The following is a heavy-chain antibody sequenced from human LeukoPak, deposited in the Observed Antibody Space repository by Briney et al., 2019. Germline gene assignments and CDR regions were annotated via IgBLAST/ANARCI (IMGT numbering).Heavy chain of an antibody. CDR3: ARSMVRGVSAFDI. CDR1: GFSFSTYS. D-gene: IGHD3-10*01. Sequence: PGGSLRLSCAASGFSFSTYSMNWVRQAPGKGLEWVSYIDSDSSTMYYADSVRGRFTISRDNAKNSLYLQMNSLRAEDTAVYYCARSMVRGVSAFDIWGQGTMVTVSS. J-gene: IGHJ3*02. CDR2: IDSDSSTM. V-gene: IGHV3-48*04.